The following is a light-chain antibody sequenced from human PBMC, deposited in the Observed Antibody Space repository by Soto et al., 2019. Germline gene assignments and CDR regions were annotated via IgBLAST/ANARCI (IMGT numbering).Light chain of an antibody. CDR3: QQYNNWLRT. CDR1: QSVNSN. Sequence: EIVMTQSPATLSVSPGKRATLSCRASQSVNSNLAWYQQKPGQAPRLLIYGASTRATGIPARFSGSGSGTEFTLTIGSLQSEDFAVYYCQQYNNWLRTFGLGTKVEIK. V-gene: IGKV3-15*01. CDR2: GAS. J-gene: IGKJ1*01.